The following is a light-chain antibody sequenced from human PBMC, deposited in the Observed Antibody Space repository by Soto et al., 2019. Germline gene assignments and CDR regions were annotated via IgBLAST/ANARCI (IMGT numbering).Light chain of an antibody. Sequence: EIVMTQSPATLSVSPGERATLSCRASQSVGSRLAWYQQKPGQAPRLLIYGASPRATGIPARFSGSGSGTEFTLTISSLQSEDFEVHYCQQYNSWPRTFGQGTKVDIK. V-gene: IGKV3-15*01. CDR2: GAS. CDR3: QQYNSWPRT. CDR1: QSVGSR. J-gene: IGKJ1*01.